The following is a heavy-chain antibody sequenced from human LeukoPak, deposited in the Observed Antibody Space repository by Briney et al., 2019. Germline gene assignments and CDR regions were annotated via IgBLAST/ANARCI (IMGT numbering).Heavy chain of an antibody. D-gene: IGHD3-22*01. CDR1: GYTFTSNA. CDR3: ARGEYYYDSSGYSFDY. J-gene: IGHJ4*02. CDR2: INAGNGNT. Sequence: GASVKVSCKASGYTFTSNAIQWARQAPGQRLEWMGWINAGNGNTKYSQKFQGRVTITRDTSASTAYMELSSLRSEDTAVYYCARGEYYYDSSGYSFDYWGQGTLVTVSS. V-gene: IGHV1-3*01.